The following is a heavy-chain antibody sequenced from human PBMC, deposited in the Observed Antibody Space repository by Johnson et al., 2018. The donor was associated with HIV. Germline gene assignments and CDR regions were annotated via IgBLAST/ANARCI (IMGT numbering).Heavy chain of an antibody. CDR2: IWYDGSNK. D-gene: IGHD6-6*01. CDR3: ARAQLLADDAFNN. CDR1: GFTFSNYA. J-gene: IGHJ3*02. V-gene: IGHV3-33*08. Sequence: QVQLVESGGGVVQPGRSLRLSCPASGFTFSNYAMHWVRQAPGKGLEWVAVIWYDGSNKSYADSVKGRFTISRDNSKNTLYLQMNSLRYEDTAIYYCARAQLLADDAFNNWGQGTIVTVSS.